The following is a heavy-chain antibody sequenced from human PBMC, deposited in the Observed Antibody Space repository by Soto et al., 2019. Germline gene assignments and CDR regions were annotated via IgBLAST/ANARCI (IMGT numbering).Heavy chain of an antibody. J-gene: IGHJ4*02. D-gene: IGHD2-21*01. V-gene: IGHV1-69*02. Sequence: SVKVSCKASGGTFSSYTISWVRQAPGQGLEWMGWIIPSRGKTNYAQKFQERVTITGDMSTSTAYMELSSLRSEDTAVYYCAAIPGSGLSTAPQGWGQGTLVTVSS. CDR2: IIPSRGKT. CDR3: AAIPGSGLSTAPQG. CDR1: GGTFSSYT.